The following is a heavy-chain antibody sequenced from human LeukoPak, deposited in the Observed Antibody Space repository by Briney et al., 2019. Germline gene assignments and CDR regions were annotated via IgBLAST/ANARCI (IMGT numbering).Heavy chain of an antibody. CDR3: ARSGTLGSGSPGVDY. CDR2: IYYIGTA. Sequence: PSQTLSLTCSVSGDSISIGDYRWSWIRQSPGKGLEWIGYIYYIGTAYYNPSLRSRVALSADTSKNQFSLKLSSVTAADTAVYYCARSGTLGSGSPGVDYWGQGTLVTVSS. D-gene: IGHD3-10*01. J-gene: IGHJ4*02. V-gene: IGHV4-30-4*01. CDR1: GDSISIGDYR.